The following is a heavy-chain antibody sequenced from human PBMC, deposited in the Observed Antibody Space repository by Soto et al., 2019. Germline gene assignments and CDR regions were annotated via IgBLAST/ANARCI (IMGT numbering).Heavy chain of an antibody. CDR2: INPSSGST. J-gene: IGHJ1*01. CDR1: GYTFTSYY. V-gene: IGHV1-46*01. Sequence: ASVKVSCKASGYTFTSYYMHWVRQAPGQRLEWMGMINPSSGSTSYSQKFQGRVNITRDTSASTAYMELSSLRSEDTAVYYCAREGPLSSSWYQYFQHWGQGTLVTVSS. D-gene: IGHD6-13*01. CDR3: AREGPLSSSWYQYFQH.